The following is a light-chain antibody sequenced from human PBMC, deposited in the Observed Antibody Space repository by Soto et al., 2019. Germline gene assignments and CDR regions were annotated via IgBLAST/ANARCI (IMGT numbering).Light chain of an antibody. CDR3: QSYDSSLSGYV. CDR1: SSNIGTGYD. V-gene: IGLV1-40*01. Sequence: QSVLTQPPSVSGAPGQRATISCTGSSSNIGTGYDVHWYQQLPGTAPKLLIYANINRPSGVPDRFSGSKSGTSASLAITGLQAEDESDYYCQSYDSSLSGYVFGAGTKLTVL. CDR2: ANI. J-gene: IGLJ1*01.